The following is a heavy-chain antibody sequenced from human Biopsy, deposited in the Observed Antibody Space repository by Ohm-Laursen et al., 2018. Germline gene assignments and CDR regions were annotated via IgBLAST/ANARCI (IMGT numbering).Heavy chain of an antibody. D-gene: IGHD3-16*01. Sequence: GASVKVSCTGSGYAVNDYFLHWLRQAPGQGPGWMGWISPNSGGTNYAQKFQGRVTMTTDTSTSTVYLELRRLISDDAAVYYCARDIMNRIAGLVARSDVFDVWGQGTLVTVSS. CDR1: GYAVNDYF. CDR3: ARDIMNRIAGLVARSDVFDV. J-gene: IGHJ3*01. CDR2: ISPNSGGT. V-gene: IGHV1-2*02.